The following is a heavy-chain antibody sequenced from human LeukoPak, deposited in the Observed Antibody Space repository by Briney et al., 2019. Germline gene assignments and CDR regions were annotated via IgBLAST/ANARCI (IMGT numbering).Heavy chain of an antibody. CDR3: ARGDYYGSGIFDY. CDR1: GFTFSSYW. CDR2: INSDGSST. V-gene: IGHV3-74*01. J-gene: IGHJ4*02. Sequence: GGSLRLSCAASGFTFSSYWMHWVRHAPGKGLAWVSRINSDGSSTSYADSVKGRFTISRDNAKNTLYLQMNSLRAEDTAVYYCARGDYYGSGIFDYWGQGTLVTVSS. D-gene: IGHD3-10*01.